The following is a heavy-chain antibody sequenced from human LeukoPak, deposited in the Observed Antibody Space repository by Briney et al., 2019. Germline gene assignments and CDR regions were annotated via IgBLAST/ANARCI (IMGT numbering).Heavy chain of an antibody. CDR3: ARNTPNYGDFDF. V-gene: IGHV1-8*02. Sequence: GASVKVSCKASQYSFSDYAIHWVRQAPGQGLEWLGWMNPNSGDTGYAQRFQGRVSMTRDTSITTAYMELSSLRSDDTAIYYCARNTPNYGDFDFWGQGTLVTVSS. D-gene: IGHD4-17*01. J-gene: IGHJ4*02. CDR2: MNPNSGDT. CDR1: QYSFSDYA.